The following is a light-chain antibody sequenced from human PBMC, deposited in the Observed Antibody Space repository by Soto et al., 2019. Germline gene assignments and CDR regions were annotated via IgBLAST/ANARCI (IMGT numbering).Light chain of an antibody. V-gene: IGLV2-14*01. CDR3: SSYTSSTTQV. J-gene: IGLJ2*01. Sequence: QSALTQPASVSGSPGQSITISCTGTSSDVGAYNYVSWYQQHPGKAPKLMIYDVSNRPSGVSNRFSGSKSGNTASLTISGLQAEDEAAYYCSSYTSSTTQVFGVGTKLTVL. CDR1: SSDVGAYNY. CDR2: DVS.